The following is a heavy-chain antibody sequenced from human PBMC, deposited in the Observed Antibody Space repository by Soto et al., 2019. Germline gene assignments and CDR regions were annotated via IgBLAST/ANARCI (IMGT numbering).Heavy chain of an antibody. J-gene: IGHJ4*02. CDR2: MYYSGIT. V-gene: IGHV4-59*01. CDR1: CGSISSYY. Sequence: SETLSLTCTVSCGSISSYYWIWIRQPPGKGLYWIGYMYYSGITXXXPSLKSRXXISVDTSKNHXSLKLXPVTAAYTAVYYCARDHSSTYWAQGTLVTVCS. D-gene: IGHD2-21*01. CDR3: ARDHSSTY.